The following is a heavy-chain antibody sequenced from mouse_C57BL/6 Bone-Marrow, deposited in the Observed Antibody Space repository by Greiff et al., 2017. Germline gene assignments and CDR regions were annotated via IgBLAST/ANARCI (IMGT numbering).Heavy chain of an antibody. CDR2: INPNNGGT. V-gene: IGHV1-22*01. CDR3: ARGYGSSYRYFDV. Sequence: EVQLQQSGPELVKPGASVKMSCKASGYTFTDYNMHWVKQSHGKSLEWIGYINPNNGGTSYNQKFKGKATLTVNKSSSTAYMELRSLTSEASAVYYCARGYGSSYRYFDVWGTGTTVTVSS. CDR1: GYTFTDYN. D-gene: IGHD1-1*01. J-gene: IGHJ1*03.